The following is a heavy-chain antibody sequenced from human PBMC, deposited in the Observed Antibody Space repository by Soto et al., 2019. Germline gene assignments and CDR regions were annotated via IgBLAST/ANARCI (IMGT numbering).Heavy chain of an antibody. Sequence: PGGSLRLSCAASGFTFSDYCMIWIRQAPGKGLVWVSRINSDGSNTGYADSVKGRFTVSRDNAKNTLNLQMSSPRAEDTAIYFCARASCGGDCYSGIDYWGQGTLVTVSS. V-gene: IGHV3-74*01. CDR3: ARASCGGDCYSGIDY. J-gene: IGHJ4*02. D-gene: IGHD2-21*02. CDR2: INSDGSNT. CDR1: GFTFSDYC.